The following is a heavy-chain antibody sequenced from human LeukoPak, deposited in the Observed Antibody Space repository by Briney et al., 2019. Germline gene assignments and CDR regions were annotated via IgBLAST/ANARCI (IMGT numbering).Heavy chain of an antibody. CDR1: GYTFTGYY. V-gene: IGHV1-2*02. J-gene: IGHJ4*02. Sequence: ASVKVSCKASGYTFTGYYMHWVRQAPGQGLEWMGWINPNSGGTNYAQKFQGRVTMTRDTSISTAYMELSRLRSDDTAVYYCARDFITVTTVNFDYWGQGTLVTVSS. CDR2: INPNSGGT. CDR3: ARDFITVTTVNFDY. D-gene: IGHD4-11*01.